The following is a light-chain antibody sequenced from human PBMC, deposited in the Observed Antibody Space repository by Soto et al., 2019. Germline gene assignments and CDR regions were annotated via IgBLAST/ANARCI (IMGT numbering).Light chain of an antibody. Sequence: DIQMTHSPSTLSASVGDRVTITCRSSQSVSDWLAWYQQKPGKAPKLLIYDASSLESAVPSRFSVSGSGTEFTLTIRSLQPDDFATYYCQQYNSYTWTVGQGTKVEIK. CDR3: QQYNSYTWT. CDR2: DAS. V-gene: IGKV1-5*01. J-gene: IGKJ1*01. CDR1: QSVSDW.